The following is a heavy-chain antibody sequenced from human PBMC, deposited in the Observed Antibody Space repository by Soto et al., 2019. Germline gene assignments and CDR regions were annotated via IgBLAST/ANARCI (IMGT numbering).Heavy chain of an antibody. CDR2: IIPIFGTA. CDR1: GGTFSRYA. CDR3: ARMFSGDYTFFFAY. V-gene: IGHV1-69*12. Sequence: QVQLVQSGAEVKKPGSSVKVSCKASGGTFSRYAISWVRQAPGQGPEWMGGIIPIFGTANYAQKFQGRVTITADESTTTSYMELNSLRSEATAVYYCARMFSGDYTFFFAYWGQGTLVTVSS. J-gene: IGHJ4*02. D-gene: IGHD4-17*01.